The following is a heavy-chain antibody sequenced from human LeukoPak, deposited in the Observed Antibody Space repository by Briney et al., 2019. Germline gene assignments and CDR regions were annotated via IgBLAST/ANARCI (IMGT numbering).Heavy chain of an antibody. CDR1: GGSFSGYC. V-gene: IGHV4-34*01. D-gene: IGHD6-19*01. CDR2: INHSGST. CDR3: ARASGRASEYSSGLDY. J-gene: IGHJ4*02. Sequence: SETLSLTCAVYGGSFSGYCWSWIRQPPGKGLEWIEEINHSGSTNYNPSLKSRVTISVDTSKNQFSLKLSSVTAADTAVYYCARASGRASEYSSGLDYWGQGTLVTVSS.